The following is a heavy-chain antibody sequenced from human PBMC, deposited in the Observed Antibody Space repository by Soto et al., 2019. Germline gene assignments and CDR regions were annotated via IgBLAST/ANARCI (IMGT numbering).Heavy chain of an antibody. D-gene: IGHD3-16*01. CDR3: ATSSRGQPPYYYGMDV. CDR2: IYPGDSDT. CDR1: GYSFTSYW. J-gene: IGHJ6*02. Sequence: PGESLEISCKGSGYSFTSYWIGWVRQMPGKGLEWMGIIYPGDSDTRYSPSFQGQVTISADKSISTAYLQWSSRKASDTAMYYCATSSRGQPPYYYGMDVWGQGTTVTVSS. V-gene: IGHV5-51*01.